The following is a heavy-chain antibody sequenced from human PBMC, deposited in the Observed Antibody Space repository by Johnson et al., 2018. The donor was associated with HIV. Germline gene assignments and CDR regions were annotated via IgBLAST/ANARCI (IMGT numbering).Heavy chain of an antibody. Sequence: QVQLVESGGGLVKPGGSLRLSCAAYGFTFSDYYMSWIRQAPGKGLEWVSYISSSGSTIYYADSVKGRFTISRANAKNSLYLQMNRLRAEDTAVYYCARGVGMATIRDVGDAFAIWGQGTMVTVSS. CDR2: ISSSGSTI. D-gene: IGHD5-24*01. CDR1: GFTFSDYY. J-gene: IGHJ3*02. CDR3: ARGVGMATIRDVGDAFAI. V-gene: IGHV3-11*04.